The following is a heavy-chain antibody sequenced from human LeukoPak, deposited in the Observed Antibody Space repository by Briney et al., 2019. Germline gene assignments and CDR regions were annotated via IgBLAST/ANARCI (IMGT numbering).Heavy chain of an antibody. CDR2: IYYSGST. V-gene: IGHV4-31*03. CDR1: GGSISSGGYY. Sequence: SETLSLTCTVSGGSISSGGYYWSWIRQHPGKGLEWIGYIYYSGSTYYNPSLKSRVTISVDTSKNQFSLKLSSVTAADTAVYYCAREGGGSGYYSFNWFDPWGQGTLVTVSS. J-gene: IGHJ5*02. CDR3: AREGGGSGYYSFNWFDP. D-gene: IGHD3-22*01.